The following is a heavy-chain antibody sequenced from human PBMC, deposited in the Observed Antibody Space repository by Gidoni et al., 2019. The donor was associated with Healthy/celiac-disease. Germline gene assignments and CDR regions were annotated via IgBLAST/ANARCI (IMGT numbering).Heavy chain of an antibody. CDR2: IYHSGST. CDR1: GGSISSSNW. D-gene: IGHD3-9*01. CDR3: ARGGEYDILTGYYVMELAFDI. V-gene: IGHV4-4*02. J-gene: IGHJ3*02. Sequence: QVQLQESGPGLVKPSGTLSLTCAVSGGSISSSNWWSWVRQPPGKGLEWIGEIYHSGSTNYNPSLKSRVTISVDKSKNQFSLKLSSVTAADTAVYYCARGGEYDILTGYYVMELAFDIWGQGTMVTVSS.